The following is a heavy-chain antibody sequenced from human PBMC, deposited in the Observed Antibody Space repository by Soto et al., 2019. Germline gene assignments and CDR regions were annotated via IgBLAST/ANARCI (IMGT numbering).Heavy chain of an antibody. J-gene: IGHJ4*02. V-gene: IGHV3-11*06. CDR2: ISSSSSYT. Sequence: GESLKISCAASGFTFSDYYMSWIRQAPGKGLEWVSYISSSSSYTNYADSVKGRFTISRDNAKNSLYLQMNSLRAEDTAVYYCARVRIAAAGYYFDYWGQGTLVTVSS. D-gene: IGHD6-13*01. CDR1: GFTFSDYY. CDR3: ARVRIAAAGYYFDY.